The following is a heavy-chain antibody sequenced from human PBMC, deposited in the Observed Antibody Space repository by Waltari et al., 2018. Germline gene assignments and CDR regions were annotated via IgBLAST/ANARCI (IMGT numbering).Heavy chain of an antibody. CDR1: GYTFTNYD. CDR3: AREVVPAATIVVNWFDP. D-gene: IGHD2-2*01. V-gene: IGHV7-4-1*02. Sequence: QVQLVQSGSELKKPGASVKVSCKASGYTFTNYDIHWLRQAPGQGLELMGWINTNTGNPTYVQGFTGRFVFSLDTSVSTAYLQINSLKADDTAVYYCAREVVPAATIVVNWFDPWGQGTLVTVSS. CDR2: INTNTGNP. J-gene: IGHJ5*02.